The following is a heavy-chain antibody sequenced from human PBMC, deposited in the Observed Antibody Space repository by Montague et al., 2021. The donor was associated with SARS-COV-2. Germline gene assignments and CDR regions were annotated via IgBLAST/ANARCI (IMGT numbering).Heavy chain of an antibody. V-gene: IGHV3-23*05. D-gene: IGHD2/OR15-2a*01. Sequence: SLRLSCAASGFTFNNYAMSWVRQAPGKGLEWVSTIFSGGTTTYYADSVKGRFTISRDDSKNTVYLQMNSLRAEDTATYFCARSITLPAVLASWGQGTLVTVSS. J-gene: IGHJ5*02. CDR3: ARSITLPAVLAS. CDR1: GFTFNNYA. CDR2: IFSGGTTT.